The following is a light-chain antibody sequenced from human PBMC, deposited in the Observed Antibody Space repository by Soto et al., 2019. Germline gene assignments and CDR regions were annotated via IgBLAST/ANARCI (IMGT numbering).Light chain of an antibody. CDR2: AAS. CDR3: QQSYSTLLT. CDR1: QSISSY. J-gene: IGKJ4*01. Sequence: DIQMTQSPSSLSASVGARVTITCRASQSISSYLNWYQQKPGKDPKLLIYAASSLQSGVPSRFSGSGSGTDFTLTISSLQPEDFATYYCQQSYSTLLTFGGGTKVEIK. V-gene: IGKV1-39*01.